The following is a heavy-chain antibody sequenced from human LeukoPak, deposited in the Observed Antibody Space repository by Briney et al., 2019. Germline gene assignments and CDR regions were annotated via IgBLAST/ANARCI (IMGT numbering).Heavy chain of an antibody. V-gene: IGHV3-23*01. CDR3: ARAEGSGTNYYYYYMDV. D-gene: IGHD3-10*01. CDR1: GFTFSSFA. CDR2: VTGSGSTT. J-gene: IGHJ6*03. Sequence: PGGSLRLSCAASGFTFSSFAMSWVRQAPGKGLQWVSSVTGSGSTTYYADSVKGRFTISRDNSKNTLYLQMNSLRAEDTAVYYCARAEGSGTNYYYYYMDVWGKGTTVTVSS.